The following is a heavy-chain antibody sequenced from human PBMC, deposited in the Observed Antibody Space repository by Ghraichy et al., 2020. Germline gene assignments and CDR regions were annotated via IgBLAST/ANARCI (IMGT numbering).Heavy chain of an antibody. D-gene: IGHD1-26*01. Sequence: GGSLRLSCAASGFTLSSHWKGWFRQAPGMGLEGVDDIKQDGSEKFYVDSVEGRFTIARDNAKNSLYLQMNSLRVEDTAVYYCARESSRSYVNWGQGIRVTVSS. CDR1: GFTLSSHW. V-gene: IGHV3-7*01. J-gene: IGHJ4*02. CDR2: IKQDGSEK. CDR3: ARESSRSYVN.